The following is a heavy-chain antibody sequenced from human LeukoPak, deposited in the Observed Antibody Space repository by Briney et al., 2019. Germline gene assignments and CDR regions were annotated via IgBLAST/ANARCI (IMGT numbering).Heavy chain of an antibody. CDR3: ARAFRGRVAAAGIRYYYYYMDV. V-gene: IGHV4-39*07. J-gene: IGHJ6*03. D-gene: IGHD6-13*01. CDR1: GGSMSINYYY. CDR2: IYYDGRT. Sequence: SETLSLTCTVSGGSMSINYYYWGWIRQPPGKGLEWIGSIYYDGRTNYNPSLKSRVTISIDTSKNQFSLKLTSVTAADTAVYYCARAFRGRVAAAGIRYYYYYMDVWGKGTTVTVSS.